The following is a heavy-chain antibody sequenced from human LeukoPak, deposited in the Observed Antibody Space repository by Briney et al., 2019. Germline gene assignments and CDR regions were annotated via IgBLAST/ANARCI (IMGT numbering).Heavy chain of an antibody. V-gene: IGHV4-39*07. CDR3: ARETYYYDSSGLSRAEWGY. CDR2: IYYSGST. Sequence: PPETLSLTCTVSGGSISSSRYYWGWIRQPPGKGLEWIGSIYYSGSTYYNPSLKSRVTISVDTSKNQFSLKLSSVTAADTAVYYCARETYYYDSSGLSRAEWGYWGQGTLVTVSS. D-gene: IGHD3-22*01. J-gene: IGHJ4*02. CDR1: GGSISSSRYY.